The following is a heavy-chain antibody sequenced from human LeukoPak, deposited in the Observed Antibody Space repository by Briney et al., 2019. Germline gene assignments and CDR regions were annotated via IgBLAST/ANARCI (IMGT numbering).Heavy chain of an antibody. CDR3: ARDRVLYFYYGMDV. Sequence: PGGSLRLSCAASGFTFSNYAMSWVRQAPGKGLEWVAVVSYDGSSENYADSVKGRFTISRDNSKNTLYLQMNSLRAEDTAVYYCARDRVLYFYYGMDVWGQGTTVTVSS. D-gene: IGHD2-21*01. CDR1: GFTFSNYA. V-gene: IGHV3-30-3*01. J-gene: IGHJ6*02. CDR2: VSYDGSSE.